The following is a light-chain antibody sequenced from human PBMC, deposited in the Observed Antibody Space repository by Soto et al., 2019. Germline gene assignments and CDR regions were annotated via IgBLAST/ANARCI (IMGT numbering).Light chain of an antibody. J-gene: IGKJ1*01. Sequence: EIVLTQSPGTLSLSPGERATLSCRASQSVSSSYLAWYQQNPGQAPGLLIYGASSRATGIPDKFSGSGPGTDVTRTISRLEPEDFAVYYCQQYGSSPPTFGQGTKVEIK. CDR1: QSVSSSY. CDR2: GAS. CDR3: QQYGSSPPT. V-gene: IGKV3-20*01.